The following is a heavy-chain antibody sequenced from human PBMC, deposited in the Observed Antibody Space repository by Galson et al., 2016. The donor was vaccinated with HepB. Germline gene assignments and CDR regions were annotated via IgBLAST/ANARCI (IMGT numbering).Heavy chain of an antibody. CDR1: GLSFSDAW. CDR2: IKGKTDGGTT. V-gene: IGHV3-15*01. CDR3: TTDGCASGSASHDY. J-gene: IGHJ4*02. D-gene: IGHD3-10*01. Sequence: SLRLSCAASGLSFSDAWMSWVRQAPGKGLEWVGRIKGKTDGGTTDYAAPVKGRFTISRDDSENTLYMQMNSLKTEDTAVYYCTTDGCASGSASHDYWGQGTLVTVSS.